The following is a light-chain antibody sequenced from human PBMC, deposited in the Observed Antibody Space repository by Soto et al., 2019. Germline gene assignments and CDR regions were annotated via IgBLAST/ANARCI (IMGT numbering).Light chain of an antibody. V-gene: IGLV2-11*01. CDR2: DVS. Sequence: QPVLTQPRSVSGSPGQSVTISCTGTSSDVGGYNYVSWYQKHPGKAPKIMIYDVSKRPSGVPDRFSGSKSGNTASLTISGLQAEDEADYFCCSYAGSYTVVFGGGTKLTVL. CDR3: CSYAGSYTVV. CDR1: SSDVGGYNY. J-gene: IGLJ2*01.